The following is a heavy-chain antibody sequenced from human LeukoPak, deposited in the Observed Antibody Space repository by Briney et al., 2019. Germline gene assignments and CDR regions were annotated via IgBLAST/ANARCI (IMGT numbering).Heavy chain of an antibody. J-gene: IGHJ4*02. CDR2: IYYSGST. CDR3: ARDSPRLGIFDY. Sequence: NPSESLSLTCTVSGGSISSYYWSWIRQPPGKGLEWIGYIYYSGSTNYNPSLKSRVTISVDTSKNQFSLKLSSVAAADTAVYYCARDSPRLGIFDYWGQGTLVTVSS. CDR1: GGSISSYY. V-gene: IGHV4-59*01. D-gene: IGHD7-27*01.